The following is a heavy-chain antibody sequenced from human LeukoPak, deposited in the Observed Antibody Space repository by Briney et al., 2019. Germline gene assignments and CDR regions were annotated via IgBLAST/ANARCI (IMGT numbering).Heavy chain of an antibody. CDR1: GFTFSSYA. V-gene: IGHV3-64D*08. CDR3: PLPTLGY. J-gene: IGHJ4*02. Sequence: GGSLRLSCSASGFTFSSYAMHWVRQAPGKGLQYVSGISTNRGRTYYADSVKGRFTISRDNYKNILYLEMSSLRVEDTAVYFCPLPTLGYWGQGTLVTVSS. D-gene: IGHD2-15*01. CDR2: ISTNRGRT.